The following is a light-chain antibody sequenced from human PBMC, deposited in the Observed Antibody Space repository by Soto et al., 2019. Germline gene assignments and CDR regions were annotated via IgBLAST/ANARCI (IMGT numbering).Light chain of an antibody. CDR2: DAS. CDR3: QQRSNWPLT. V-gene: IGKV3-11*01. J-gene: IGKJ4*01. Sequence: EIVLTQSPATLSLSLGKRATLXXRASQSVSSFLAWYQQKPGQAPRXVIYDASNRATGIPARFSGSGSGTDFTLTISSLEPEDFAVYYCQQRSNWPLTFGGGTKVDIK. CDR1: QSVSSF.